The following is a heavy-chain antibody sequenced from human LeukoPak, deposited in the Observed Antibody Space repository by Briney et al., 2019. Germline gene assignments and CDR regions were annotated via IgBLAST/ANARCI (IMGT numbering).Heavy chain of an antibody. V-gene: IGHV4-30-2*01. D-gene: IGHD2-8*01. CDR2: IYHSGST. CDR3: ARGLLMEFDP. J-gene: IGHJ5*02. CDR1: GGSISSGGYY. Sequence: SETLSLTCTVSGGSISSGGYYWSWIRQPPGKGLEWIGYIYHSGSTYYNPSLKSRVTISVDRSKNQFSLKLSSVTAADTAVYYCARGLLMEFDPWGQGTLVTVSS.